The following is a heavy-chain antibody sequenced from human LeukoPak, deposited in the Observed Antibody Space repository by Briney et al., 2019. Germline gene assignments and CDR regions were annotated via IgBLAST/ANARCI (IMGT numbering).Heavy chain of an antibody. CDR2: IYYSGST. D-gene: IGHD6-6*01. CDR1: GGSISSYY. V-gene: IGHV4-59*01. CDR3: ARDAPVSSLSPWGFDP. Sequence: SETLSLTCTVSGGSISSYYWSWIRQPPGKGLEWIGYIYYSGSTNYNPSLKSRDTISVDTSKNQFSLKLSSVTAADTAVYYCARDAPVSSLSPWGFDPWGQGTLVTVSS. J-gene: IGHJ5*02.